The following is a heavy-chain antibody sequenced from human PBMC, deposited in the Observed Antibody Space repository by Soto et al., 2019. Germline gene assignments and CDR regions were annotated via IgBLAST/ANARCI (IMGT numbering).Heavy chain of an antibody. D-gene: IGHD5-18*01. Sequence: QITLKESGPTLVKPTQTLTLTCTFSGFSLSTSGVGVGWIRQPPGKALEWLALIYWDDDKGYSPSLKTRLTITKDTSKNQVVLTMTNMDPVDTDTYYCAQSRYGAYDYWGQGTLVTVSS. V-gene: IGHV2-5*02. J-gene: IGHJ4*02. CDR1: GFSLSTSGVG. CDR3: AQSRYGAYDY. CDR2: IYWDDDK.